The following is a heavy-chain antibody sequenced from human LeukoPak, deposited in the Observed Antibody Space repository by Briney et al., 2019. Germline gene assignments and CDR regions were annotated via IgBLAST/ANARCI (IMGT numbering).Heavy chain of an antibody. D-gene: IGHD6-19*01. CDR1: GGSISSYY. CDR3: AKLAQWLGADY. J-gene: IGHJ4*02. CDR2: IYYSGST. V-gene: IGHV4-59*12. Sequence: SETLSLTCTVSGGSISSYYWSWIRQPPGKGLEWIGYIYYSGSTNYNPSLKSRVTISVDTSKNQFSLKLSSVTAADTAVYYCAKLAQWLGADYWGQGTLVTVSS.